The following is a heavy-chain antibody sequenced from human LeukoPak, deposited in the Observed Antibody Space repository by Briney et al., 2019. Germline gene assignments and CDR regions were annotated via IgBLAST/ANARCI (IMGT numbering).Heavy chain of an antibody. CDR2: VSWNSDSI. CDR3: AKDIFTLLRGAFDI. Sequence: GRSLRLSCAASGFTFDDFAMHWVRQAPGKGLEWVSGVSWNSDSIGYADSVKGRFTISRDNAKNSLYLQMNSLGAEDTAFYYCAKDIFTLLRGAFDIWGQGTMVTVSS. J-gene: IGHJ3*02. D-gene: IGHD3-10*01. CDR1: GFTFDDFA. V-gene: IGHV3-9*01.